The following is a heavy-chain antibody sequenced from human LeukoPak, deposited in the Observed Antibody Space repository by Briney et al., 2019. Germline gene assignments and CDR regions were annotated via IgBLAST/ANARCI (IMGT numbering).Heavy chain of an antibody. D-gene: IGHD3-10*01. Sequence: GGSLRLSCTVSVFTFCMYPMHCVRDSPGRRREYVWAISSDGANTFYADSVKGRFTISRDNSKNTLYLQMSSLRPEDTAVYYCVKAHLHGSGSFYAGWGQGTLVTVSS. J-gene: IGHJ4*02. CDR3: VKAHLHGSGSFYAG. V-gene: IGHV3-64D*06. CDR2: ISSDGANT. CDR1: VFTFCMYP.